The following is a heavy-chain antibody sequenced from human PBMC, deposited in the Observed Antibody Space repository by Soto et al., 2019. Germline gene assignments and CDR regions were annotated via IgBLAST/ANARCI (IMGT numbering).Heavy chain of an antibody. CDR3: ARVVPGADAWFDP. CDR1: GYTFSNYG. Sequence: ASVKVSCKTSGYTFSNYGITWVRQAPGQPLEWMGWISSYSDGTNYAQKFQGRVSMTTDTSTTTAYMELRSLRSDDTAVYYCARVVPGADAWFDPWGQGTLVTVSS. V-gene: IGHV1-18*04. J-gene: IGHJ5*02. CDR2: ISSYSDGT. D-gene: IGHD2-2*01.